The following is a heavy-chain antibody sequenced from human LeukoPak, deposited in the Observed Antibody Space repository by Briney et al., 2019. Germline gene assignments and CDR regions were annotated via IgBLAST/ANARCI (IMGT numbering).Heavy chain of an antibody. CDR1: GGSISSGNYY. V-gene: IGHV4-39*07. D-gene: IGHD1-26*01. CDR3: ARDWSVGTTIGVDY. Sequence: SETLSLTCTVSGGSISSGNYYWRWLRQPPGKGLEWIGSVYYSGTTYYNPSLKSRVTISVDTSKKQFSLKLSSVTATDTAVYYCARDWSVGTTIGVDYWGQGTLVTVSS. J-gene: IGHJ4*02. CDR2: VYYSGTT.